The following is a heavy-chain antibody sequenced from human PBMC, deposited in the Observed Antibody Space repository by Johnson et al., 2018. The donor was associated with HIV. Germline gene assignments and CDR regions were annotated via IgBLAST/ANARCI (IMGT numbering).Heavy chain of an antibody. D-gene: IGHD1-26*01. CDR2: ISYDGSNK. CDR1: GFTFSPYA. J-gene: IGHJ3*02. V-gene: IGHV3-30-3*01. CDR3: ARGRASWELYDAFEI. Sequence: VPLVESGGGVVQPGRSLRLSCAASGFTFSPYAMHWVRQAPGKGLAWVAVISYDGSNKYYADSVKGRFTISRDNSKNTLYLQMSSLRAGDTAVYYCARGRASWELYDAFEIWGQGTMVIVSS.